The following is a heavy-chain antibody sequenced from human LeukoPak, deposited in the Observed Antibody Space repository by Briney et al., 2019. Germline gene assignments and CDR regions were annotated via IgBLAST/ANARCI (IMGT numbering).Heavy chain of an antibody. CDR2: IKPDGSEK. CDR1: GFTFSNYW. J-gene: IGHJ4*02. V-gene: IGHV3-7*01. D-gene: IGHD5-24*01. CDR3: ARAVEMATISFGY. Sequence: GGSLRLSCAASGFTFSNYWMSWVRQAPGKGLEWVAIIKPDGSEKYYVDSVKGRFTISRDNAKNSLFLQTNSLRAEDTAVYYCARAVEMATISFGYWGQGTLVTVSS.